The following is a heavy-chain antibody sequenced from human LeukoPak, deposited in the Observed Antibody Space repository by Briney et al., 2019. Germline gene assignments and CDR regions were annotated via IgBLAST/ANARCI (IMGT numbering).Heavy chain of an antibody. J-gene: IGHJ4*02. D-gene: IGHD3-10*01. Sequence: KPSETLSLTCTVSGGSISSYYWSWIRQPPGKGLEWIGEINHSGSTNYNPSLKSRVTISVDTSKNQFSLKLSSVTAADTAVYYCARETKYYGSGSYFDYWGQGTLVTVSS. CDR2: INHSGST. CDR3: ARETKYYGSGSYFDY. CDR1: GGSISSYY. V-gene: IGHV4-34*01.